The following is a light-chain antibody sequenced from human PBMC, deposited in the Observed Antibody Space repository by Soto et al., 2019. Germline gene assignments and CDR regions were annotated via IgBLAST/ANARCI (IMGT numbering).Light chain of an antibody. Sequence: ALTQPASVSGSPGQSITISCTGTSSDLAIYNYVSWCQQQPGKAPKLMIYQVTNRPSGVSNRFSGSRSGNTASLTISGLQAEDEADYYCSSYTDSSNYVFGTGTKVTVL. CDR3: SSYTDSSNYV. CDR2: QVT. J-gene: IGLJ1*01. CDR1: SSDLAIYNY. V-gene: IGLV2-14*01.